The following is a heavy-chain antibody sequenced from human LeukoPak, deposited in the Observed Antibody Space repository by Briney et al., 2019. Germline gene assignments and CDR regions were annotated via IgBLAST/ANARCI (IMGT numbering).Heavy chain of an antibody. CDR2: ISGSGGST. D-gene: IGHD3-10*01. CDR3: ARGLLWFGELYFDR. V-gene: IGHV3-23*01. J-gene: IGHJ4*02. CDR1: GFTFSSYA. Sequence: PGGSLRLSCAASGFTFSSYAMSWVRQAPGKGLEWVSAISGSGGSTYYADSVKGRFTISRDNSKNTLYLQMNSLRAEDTAVYYCARGLLWFGELYFDRWGQGTLVTVSS.